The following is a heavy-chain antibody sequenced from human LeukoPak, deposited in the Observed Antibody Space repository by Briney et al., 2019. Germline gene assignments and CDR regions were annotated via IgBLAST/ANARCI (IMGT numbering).Heavy chain of an antibody. Sequence: ASVKVSCKASGYTFTGYYMHWVRQAPGQGLEWMGWINPNSGGTNYAQKFQGRVTMTRDTSISTAYMELSRLRSDDTGVYYCARASDFWSGYYTWTYYFDYWGQGTLVTVSS. V-gene: IGHV1-2*02. CDR2: INPNSGGT. J-gene: IGHJ4*02. CDR3: ARASDFWSGYYTWTYYFDY. D-gene: IGHD3-3*01. CDR1: GYTFTGYY.